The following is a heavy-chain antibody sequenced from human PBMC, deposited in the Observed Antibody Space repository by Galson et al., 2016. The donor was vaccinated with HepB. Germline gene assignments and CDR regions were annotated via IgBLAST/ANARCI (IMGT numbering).Heavy chain of an antibody. CDR3: ARQGPQYWYFDL. CDR2: INHSGST. CDR1: GGSLSGYY. J-gene: IGHJ2*01. Sequence: SETLSLTCAVYGGSLSGYYWSWIRQPPGKGLEWIGEINHSGSTNYNPSLKSRVTISVDTSKNQFSLKLSSVTAADTAVYYCARQGPQYWYFDLWGRGTLVTVSS. V-gene: IGHV4-34*01.